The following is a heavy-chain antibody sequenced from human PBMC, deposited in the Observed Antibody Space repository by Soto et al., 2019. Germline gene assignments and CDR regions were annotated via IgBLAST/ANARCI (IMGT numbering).Heavy chain of an antibody. CDR2: VSARNGKT. Sequence: QIQLVQSGSEVRMPGASVKVSCKASGYIFTTYSITWVRQAPGQGLEWMGWVSARNGKTNYAQKFEDRVTMTTDTSTPTAYMELRSLRSDDTAVYYCAREAFGVQASWFDPWGQGTLVTVSS. J-gene: IGHJ5*02. CDR3: AREAFGVQASWFDP. CDR1: GYIFTTYS. V-gene: IGHV1-18*01. D-gene: IGHD3-10*01.